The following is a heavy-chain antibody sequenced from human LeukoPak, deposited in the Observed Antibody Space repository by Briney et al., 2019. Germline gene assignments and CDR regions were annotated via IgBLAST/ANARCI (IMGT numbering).Heavy chain of an antibody. D-gene: IGHD6-6*01. CDR2: MSGSGGST. CDR3: AKDGYSSSLNHPGATEFGY. CDR1: GFTFSTYA. Sequence: GGSLRLSCAASGFTFSTYAMSWVRQAPGKGLEWVSAMSGSGGSTKYADSVKGRFTISRDDSKNTLYLQMNSLRAEDTAVYYCAKDGYSSSLNHPGATEFGYWGQGTLVTVSS. J-gene: IGHJ4*02. V-gene: IGHV3-23*01.